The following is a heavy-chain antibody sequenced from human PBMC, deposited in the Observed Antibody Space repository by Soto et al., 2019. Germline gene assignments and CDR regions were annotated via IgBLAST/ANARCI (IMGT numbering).Heavy chain of an antibody. Sequence: PGESLKISCKGSGYRFTNYWIGWVRQMPGKGLEWTGISYPGDSETRYSPSFQGQVTISADKSINTACLQWSSLKASDAATYYCARHTYYYRVDIWGQGTTVTVSS. CDR3: ARHTYYYRVDI. CDR2: SYPGDSET. V-gene: IGHV5-51*01. J-gene: IGHJ6*02. CDR1: GYRFTNYW.